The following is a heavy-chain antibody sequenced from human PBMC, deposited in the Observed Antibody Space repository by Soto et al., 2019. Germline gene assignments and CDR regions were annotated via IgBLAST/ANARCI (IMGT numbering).Heavy chain of an antibody. J-gene: IGHJ6*03. CDR2: INPNSGGT. D-gene: IGHD2-2*01. Sequence: ASVKVSCKASGYTFTGYYMHWVRQAPGQGLEWMGWINPNSGGTNYAQKFQGWVTMTRDTSISTAYMELSRLRSDDTAVYYCARGGVVVPAAEGGYYYMDVWGKGTTVTVSS. CDR1: GYTFTGYY. CDR3: ARGGVVVPAAEGGYYYMDV. V-gene: IGHV1-2*04.